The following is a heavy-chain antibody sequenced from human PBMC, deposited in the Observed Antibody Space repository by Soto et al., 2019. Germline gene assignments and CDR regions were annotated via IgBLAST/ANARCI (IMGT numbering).Heavy chain of an antibody. CDR1: GFSLSNARMG. D-gene: IGHD3-22*01. CDR3: ARMESSGHTLYYYYGMDV. J-gene: IGHJ6*02. CDR2: IFSNDEK. Sequence: QVTLKESGPVLVKPTETLTLTCTVSGFSLSNARMGVSWIRQPPGKALEWLAHIFSNDEKSYSTYLKSRLTISKDTSKSQVVLTMTNMDPVDTATYYCARMESSGHTLYYYYGMDVWGQGTTVTVSS. V-gene: IGHV2-26*01.